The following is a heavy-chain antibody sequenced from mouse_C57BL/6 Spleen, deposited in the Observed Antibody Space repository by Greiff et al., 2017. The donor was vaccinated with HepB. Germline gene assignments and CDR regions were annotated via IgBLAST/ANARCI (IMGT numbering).Heavy chain of an antibody. Sequence: EVQLVESGGGLVQPKGSLKLSCAASGFTFNTYAMHWVRQAPGKGLEWVARIRSKSSNYATYYADSVKDRFTISRDDSQSMLYLQMNNLKTEDTAMYYCVREGLTTVVAYYYAMDYWGQGTSVTVSS. CDR2: IRSKSSNYAT. CDR1: GFTFNTYA. CDR3: VREGLTTVVAYYYAMDY. D-gene: IGHD1-1*01. V-gene: IGHV10-3*01. J-gene: IGHJ4*01.